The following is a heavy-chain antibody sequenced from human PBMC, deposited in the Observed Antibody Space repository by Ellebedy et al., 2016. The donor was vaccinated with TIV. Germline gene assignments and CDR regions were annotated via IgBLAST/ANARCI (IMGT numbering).Heavy chain of an antibody. Sequence: GESLKISCKGSGYSFTSYWIGWVRQMPGKGLEWMGIIYPGDSDTRYSPSFQGQVTISADKSISTAYLQWSSLKASDTAMYYCARHVLVKDCSGGSCYELGGWFDPWGQGTLVTVSS. CDR3: ARHVLVKDCSGGSCYELGGWFDP. CDR1: GYSFTSYW. V-gene: IGHV5-51*01. CDR2: IYPGDSDT. J-gene: IGHJ5*02. D-gene: IGHD2-15*01.